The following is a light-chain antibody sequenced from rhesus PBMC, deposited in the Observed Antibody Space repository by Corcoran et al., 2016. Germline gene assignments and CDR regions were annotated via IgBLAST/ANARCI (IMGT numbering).Light chain of an antibody. V-gene: IGKV1-74*01. CDR3: QHTFSTPFS. Sequence: DIQMTQSPSSLSASVGDRVTITCRASQNVNNFLNWYQQKPGKAPELLTYKASTLQSGVPSRFSGIGAGTDFTFTISSLQPEDVATYCCQHTFSTPFSFGQGTKVEI. CDR1: QNVNNF. J-gene: IGKJ2*01. CDR2: KAS.